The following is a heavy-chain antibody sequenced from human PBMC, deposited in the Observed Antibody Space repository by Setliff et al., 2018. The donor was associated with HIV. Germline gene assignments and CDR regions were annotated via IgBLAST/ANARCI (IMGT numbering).Heavy chain of an antibody. CDR3: VRWYYCVSGACYRADY. J-gene: IGHJ4*02. V-gene: IGHV4-34*01. CDR1: GTSVSDNY. D-gene: IGHD2-21*02. Sequence: PSETLSLTCSVYGTSVSDNYWSWVRQTPGKGREWIGEMNQSETTNYNPSLKSRVTMSIDTSERQFSLKLTSVTAADTAVYYCVRWYYCVSGACYRADYWGQGTMVTVSS. CDR2: MNQSETT.